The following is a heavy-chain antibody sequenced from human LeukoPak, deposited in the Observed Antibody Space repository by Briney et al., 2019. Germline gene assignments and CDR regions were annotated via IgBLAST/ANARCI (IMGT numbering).Heavy chain of an antibody. CDR1: GFTFSSYS. Sequence: PGGSLRLSCAASGFTFSSYSMNWVRQAPGKGLEWVSAISGSGGSTYYADSVKGRFTISRDNSKNTLYLQMNSLRAEDTAVYYCAKKMGGVAGSFDYWGQGTLVTVSS. V-gene: IGHV3-23*01. D-gene: IGHD6-19*01. CDR3: AKKMGGVAGSFDY. CDR2: ISGSGGST. J-gene: IGHJ4*02.